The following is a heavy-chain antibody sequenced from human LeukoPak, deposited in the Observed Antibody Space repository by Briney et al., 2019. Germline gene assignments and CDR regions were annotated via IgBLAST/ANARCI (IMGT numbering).Heavy chain of an antibody. V-gene: IGHV3-43D*03. D-gene: IGHD1/OR15-1a*01. CDR2: ISWDGGST. Sequence: GGSLRLSCAASGFTFDDYAMHWVRQAPGKGLEWVSLISWDGGSTYYADPVKGRFTISRDNSKNSLYLQMNSLRAEDTALYYCAKGQTNSRRGYYYYMDVWGKGTTVTVSS. J-gene: IGHJ6*03. CDR3: AKGQTNSRRGYYYYMDV. CDR1: GFTFDDYA.